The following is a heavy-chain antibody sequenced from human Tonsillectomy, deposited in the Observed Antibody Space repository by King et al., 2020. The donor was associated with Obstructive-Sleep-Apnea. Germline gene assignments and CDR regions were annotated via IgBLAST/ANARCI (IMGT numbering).Heavy chain of an antibody. CDR2: ISAYNGNT. Sequence: VQLVQSGAEVKKPGASVKVSCKASGYTFTSYGISWVRQAPGQGLEWMGWISAYNGNTNYAQTLQGRVTMTTDTSTSTAYMELRSLRSDDTAVYYCARDRTIFGVVIINFDYWGQGTLVTVSS. D-gene: IGHD3-3*01. CDR1: GYTFTSYG. J-gene: IGHJ4*02. CDR3: ARDRTIFGVVIINFDY. V-gene: IGHV1-18*04.